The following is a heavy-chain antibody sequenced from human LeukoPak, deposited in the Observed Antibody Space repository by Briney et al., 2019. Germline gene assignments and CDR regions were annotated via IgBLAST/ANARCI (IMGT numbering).Heavy chain of an antibody. J-gene: IGHJ4*02. Sequence: GGSLRLSCAASGFTFSSYGMHWVRQAPGKGLKWVAVIWYDGSNKYYADSVKGRFTISRDNSKNTLYLQMNSLRAEDTAVYYCARDRSYGDYFDYWGQGTLVTVSS. V-gene: IGHV3-33*08. CDR1: GFTFSSYG. CDR3: ARDRSYGDYFDY. D-gene: IGHD4-17*01. CDR2: IWYDGSNK.